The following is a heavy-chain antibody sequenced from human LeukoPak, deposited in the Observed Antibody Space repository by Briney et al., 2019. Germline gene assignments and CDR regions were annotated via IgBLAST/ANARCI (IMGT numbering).Heavy chain of an antibody. CDR3: AKPRWFGADEFDR. CDR1: GFTFSSYA. CDR2: ISGSGGST. D-gene: IGHD3-10*01. Sequence: PGGSLRLSCAASGFTFSSYAMRWVRQAPGKGLEWVSAISGSGGSTYYADSVRGRFTISRDNSKNTLYLQMNSLRAEDTAVYYCAKPRWFGADEFDRWGQGTLVTVSS. V-gene: IGHV3-23*01. J-gene: IGHJ5*02.